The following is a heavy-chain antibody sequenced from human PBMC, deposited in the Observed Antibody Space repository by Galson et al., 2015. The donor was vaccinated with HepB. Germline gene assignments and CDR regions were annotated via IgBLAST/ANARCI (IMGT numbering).Heavy chain of an antibody. CDR3: ARAPSDLDYYYYGMDV. Sequence: SLRLSCAASGFTFSDYPMNWVRQAPGKGLEWVSYISSSSSTIYYADSVKGRFTISRDNAKNSLYLQMNSLRAEDTAVYHCARAPSDLDYYYYGMDVWGQGTTVTVSS. CDR1: GFTFSDYP. V-gene: IGHV3-48*04. J-gene: IGHJ6*02. CDR2: ISSSSSTI.